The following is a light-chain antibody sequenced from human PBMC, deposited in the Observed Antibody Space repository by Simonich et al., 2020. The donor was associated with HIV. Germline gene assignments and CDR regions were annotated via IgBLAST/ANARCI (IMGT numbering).Light chain of an antibody. CDR3: QQTYSTPYT. Sequence: DLQMTQSPSSLSASVGDRVTITCRASQRIRRYLNWYQQKPGKAPQLLIYDVSSLQSGVPSMFSGSGSGTDFTLTISSLQPEDFATYYCQQTYSTPYTFGRGTKLEIK. J-gene: IGKJ2*01. V-gene: IGKV1-39*01. CDR1: QRIRRY. CDR2: DVS.